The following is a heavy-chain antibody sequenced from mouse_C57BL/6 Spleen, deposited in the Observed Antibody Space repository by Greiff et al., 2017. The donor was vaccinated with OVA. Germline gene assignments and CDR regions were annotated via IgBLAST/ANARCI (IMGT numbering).Heavy chain of an antibody. V-gene: IGHV7-3*01. D-gene: IGHD1-1*01. CDR1: GFTFTDYY. J-gene: IGHJ2*01. Sequence: DVQLVESGGGLVQPGGSLSLSCAASGFTFTDYYMSWVRQPPGKALEWLGFIRNKANGYTTEYSASVKGRFTISRDNSQSILYLQMNALRAEDSATYYCARLNGSSYFDYWGQGTTLTVSS. CDR2: IRNKANGYTT. CDR3: ARLNGSSYFDY.